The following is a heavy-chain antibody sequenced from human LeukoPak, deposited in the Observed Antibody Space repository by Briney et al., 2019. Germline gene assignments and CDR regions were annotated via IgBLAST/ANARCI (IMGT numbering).Heavy chain of an antibody. CDR2: IYHSGST. D-gene: IGHD5-18*01. CDR3: ARGSYGADFDY. CDR1: GGSISSSSYY. V-gene: IGHV4-39*07. Sequence: SETLSLTCTVSGGSISSSSYYWGWIRQPPGKGLEWIGEIYHSGSTNYNPSLKSRVTISVDKSKNQFSLKLSSVTAADTAVYYCARGSYGADFDYWGQGTLVTVSS. J-gene: IGHJ4*02.